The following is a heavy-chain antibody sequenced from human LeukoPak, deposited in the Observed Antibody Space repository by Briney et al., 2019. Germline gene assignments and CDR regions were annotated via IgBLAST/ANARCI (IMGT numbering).Heavy chain of an antibody. CDR1: GGSSSGYY. CDR2: INHSGST. D-gene: IGHD6-13*01. V-gene: IGHV4-34*01. J-gene: IGHJ4*02. CDR3: ARALIAAAEEFSFDY. Sequence: SETLSLTCAVYGGSSSGYYWSWIRQPPGKGLEWIGEINHSGSTNYNPSLKSRVTISVDTSKNQFSLKLSSVTAADTAVYYCARALIAAAEEFSFDYWGQGTLVTVSS.